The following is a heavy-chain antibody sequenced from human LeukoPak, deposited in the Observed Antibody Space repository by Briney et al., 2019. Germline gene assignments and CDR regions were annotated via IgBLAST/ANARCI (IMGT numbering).Heavy chain of an antibody. Sequence: SGGSLRLSCAASGFTFSSYAMSWVRQAPGKGLEWVSSISGSGGGTYYADSVKGRFTISRDNSKNTLYLQMNSLRAEDTAVYSCAKGGYCSSTSCPHDYWGPGTLVTVPS. CDR1: GFTFSSYA. J-gene: IGHJ4*02. D-gene: IGHD2-2*01. CDR3: AKGGYCSSTSCPHDY. CDR2: ISGSGGGT. V-gene: IGHV3-23*01.